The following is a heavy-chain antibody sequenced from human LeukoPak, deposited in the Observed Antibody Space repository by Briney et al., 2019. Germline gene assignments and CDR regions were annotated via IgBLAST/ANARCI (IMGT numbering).Heavy chain of an antibody. J-gene: IGHJ4*02. CDR3: AKDLWQQLSTWGYYFDY. D-gene: IGHD6-13*01. Sequence: QPGGSLRLSCAASGFTFSSYAMSWVRQAPGKGLEWVSAISGSGGSTYYADSVKGRFTISRDNSKNTLYLQMNSLRAEDTAVYYCAKDLWQQLSTWGYYFDYWGQGTLVTVSS. CDR2: ISGSGGST. CDR1: GFTFSSYA. V-gene: IGHV3-23*01.